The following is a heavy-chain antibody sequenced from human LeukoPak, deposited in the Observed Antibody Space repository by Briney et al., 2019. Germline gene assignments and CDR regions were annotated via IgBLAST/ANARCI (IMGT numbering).Heavy chain of an antibody. J-gene: IGHJ4*02. D-gene: IGHD1-1*01. V-gene: IGHV3-7*01. CDR2: MDPTGSQK. CDR3: AIWTSGNY. CDR1: QFTFNGAW. Sequence: GGSLRLSCADSQFTFNGAWMNWVPQAPGKGLEWVANMDPTGSQKRYVDSVKGRFTISKDNPGASLYLDMHSLRAEDTAIYYCAIWTSGNYWGQGTLVTVSS.